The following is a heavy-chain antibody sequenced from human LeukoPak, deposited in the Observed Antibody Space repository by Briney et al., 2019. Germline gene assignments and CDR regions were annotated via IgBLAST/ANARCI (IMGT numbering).Heavy chain of an antibody. CDR3: ARTKYSSGWYGDY. Sequence: PGGSLRLSCAASGFPFSSYAMSWVRQAPGKGLEWVSAISGSGGSTYYADSVKGRFTISRDNSKNTLYLQMNSLRAEDTAVYYCARTKYSSGWYGDYWGQGTLVTVSS. J-gene: IGHJ4*02. V-gene: IGHV3-23*01. D-gene: IGHD6-19*01. CDR1: GFPFSSYA. CDR2: ISGSGGST.